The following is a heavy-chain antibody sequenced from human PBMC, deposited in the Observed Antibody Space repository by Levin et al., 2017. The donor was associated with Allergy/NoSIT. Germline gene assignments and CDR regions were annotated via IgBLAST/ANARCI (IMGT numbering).Heavy chain of an antibody. CDR1: GGSISGDSYS. CDR3: TRGKGYCSSTRCYRRGWYLGL. Sequence: SETLSLTCAVSGGSISGDSYSWNWIRQPPGTALEWIGFIYESGDTDYNPSLKSRVTISVDRSQNQFSLNANSVTAADTSVYFCTRGKGYCSSTRCYRRGWYLGLWGRGTLATVSS. D-gene: IGHD2-2*01. V-gene: IGHV4-30-2*01. CDR2: IYESGDT. J-gene: IGHJ2*01.